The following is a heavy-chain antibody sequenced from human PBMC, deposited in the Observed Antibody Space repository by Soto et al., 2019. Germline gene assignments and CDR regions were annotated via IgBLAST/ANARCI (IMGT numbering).Heavy chain of an antibody. D-gene: IGHD3-22*01. CDR1: GGSISSSNW. V-gene: IGHV4-4*02. Sequence: SETLSLTCAVSGGSISSSNWWSWVRQPPGKGLEWIGEIYHSGSTNYNPSLKSRVTISVDKSKNQFSLKLSSVTAADTAVYYCARDGGVEYYYDSSGYNLSGYYYYGMDVWGQGTTVTVSS. J-gene: IGHJ6*02. CDR3: ARDGGVEYYYDSSGYNLSGYYYYGMDV. CDR2: IYHSGST.